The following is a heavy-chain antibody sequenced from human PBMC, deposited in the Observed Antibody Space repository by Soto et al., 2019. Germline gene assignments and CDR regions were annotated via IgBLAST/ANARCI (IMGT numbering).Heavy chain of an antibody. D-gene: IGHD3-22*01. J-gene: IGHJ4*02. Sequence: VGSLRLSCAASGFTSSSYGMHWVRQAPGKGLEWVAVIWYDGRNTYYADSVKGRFTISRDNSKNTLYLQMNSLRAEDTAVYYCARTAYYYDSSGYYFDCWGQGTLLTVSS. CDR2: IWYDGRNT. V-gene: IGHV3-33*01. CDR1: GFTSSSYG. CDR3: ARTAYYYDSSGYYFDC.